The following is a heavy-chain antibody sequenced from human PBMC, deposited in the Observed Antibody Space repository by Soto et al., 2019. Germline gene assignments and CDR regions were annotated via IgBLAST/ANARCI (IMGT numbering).Heavy chain of an antibody. Sequence: GGSLRLSCAASGFTFDDYAMHWVRQAPGKGLEWVSGISWNSGSIGYADSVKGRFTISRDNAKNSLYLQMNSLRAEDTALYYCANDIQPYYASSALWGDAFDIWGQGTMVTVSS. CDR1: GFTFDDYA. V-gene: IGHV3-9*01. CDR2: ISWNSGSI. J-gene: IGHJ3*02. CDR3: ANDIQPYYASSALWGDAFDI. D-gene: IGHD3-22*01.